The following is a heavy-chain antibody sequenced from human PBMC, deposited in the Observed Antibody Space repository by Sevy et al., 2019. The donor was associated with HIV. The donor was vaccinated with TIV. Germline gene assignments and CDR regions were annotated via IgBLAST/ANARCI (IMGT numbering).Heavy chain of an antibody. V-gene: IGHV3-23*01. CDR3: ATGSTSSSGGGYFDF. CDR1: GFTFSSYA. D-gene: IGHD2-2*01. J-gene: IGHJ4*02. CDR2: ISGNGGYT. Sequence: GGSLRLSCAASGFTFSSYAMSWVRQAPGKGLEWVSVISGNGGYTYYADSVKGRFTISRDTAKNTLYLQMNSLRAEDTAVYYGATGSTSSSGGGYFDFWGQGTLVTVSS.